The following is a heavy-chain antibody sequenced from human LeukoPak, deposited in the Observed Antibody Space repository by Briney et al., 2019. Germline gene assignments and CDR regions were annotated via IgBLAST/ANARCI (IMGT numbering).Heavy chain of an antibody. CDR1: GGSFSGHY. CDR2: INHSGST. V-gene: IGHV4-34*01. J-gene: IGHJ4*02. Sequence: SETLSLTCAVYGGSFSGHYWNWIRQPPGKGLDWIGEINHSGSTNYNPSLKSRVTLSVDTSKNQFSLKLSSVTAADTAVYYCARRDTAARPDHFHYWGQGTLVTVSS. D-gene: IGHD6-6*01. CDR3: ARRDTAARPDHFHY.